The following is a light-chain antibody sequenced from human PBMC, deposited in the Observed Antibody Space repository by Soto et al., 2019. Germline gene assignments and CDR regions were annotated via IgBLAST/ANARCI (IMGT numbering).Light chain of an antibody. CDR3: QQRSNWRT. J-gene: IGKJ1*01. CDR2: DAS. V-gene: IGKV3-11*01. Sequence: EIVLTQSPATLPLSPGERATLSCRASQRVSSYLAWYQQQPCQAPRLLIYDASNRATGIPARFSGSGTGTDFTLIIRSVETEEFAVYYCQQRSNWRTFGQVNKVEIK. CDR1: QRVSSY.